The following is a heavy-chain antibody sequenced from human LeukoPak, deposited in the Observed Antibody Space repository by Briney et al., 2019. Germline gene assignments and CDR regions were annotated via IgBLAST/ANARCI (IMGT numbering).Heavy chain of an antibody. J-gene: IGHJ5*02. CDR1: GSIFTSYW. D-gene: IGHD3-10*01. V-gene: IGHV5-51*01. Sequence: GASLQISCQGSGSIFTSYWIGWVRQLPGKGLEWMGIIYPGDSDTRYSPSFQGQVTISADKSISTAYLQWSSLKASDTAMYYCASASPAGETMVFDPWGQGTLVTVSS. CDR2: IYPGDSDT. CDR3: ASASPAGETMVFDP.